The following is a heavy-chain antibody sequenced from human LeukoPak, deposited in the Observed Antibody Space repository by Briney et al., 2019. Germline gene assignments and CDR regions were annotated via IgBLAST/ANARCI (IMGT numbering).Heavy chain of an antibody. CDR3: AELGITMIGGV. CDR1: GFTFTDTY. V-gene: IGHV3-11*04. Sequence: GGSLRLSCAVSGFTFTDTYMTWIRQAPGKGLESLSYISPSGTDISYADSVKGRLTISRDNAKNSLYLQMNSLRAEDTAVYYCAELGITMIGGVWGKGTTVTISS. J-gene: IGHJ6*04. CDR2: ISPSGTDI. D-gene: IGHD3-10*02.